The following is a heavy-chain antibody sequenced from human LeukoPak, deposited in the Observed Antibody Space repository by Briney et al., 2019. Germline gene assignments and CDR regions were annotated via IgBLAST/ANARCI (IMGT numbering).Heavy chain of an antibody. V-gene: IGHV3-7*03. Sequence: GGSLRLSCAASGFTFSGYPIHWVRQAPGKGLEWVANIKTDGSEKYYMDSVKGRFAISRDNAKNSLYLQMNSLRAEDTAVYYCARDYTGYFPWGQGTLVIVSS. CDR2: IKTDGSEK. CDR1: GFTFSGYP. D-gene: IGHD3-9*01. J-gene: IGHJ5*02. CDR3: ARDYTGYFP.